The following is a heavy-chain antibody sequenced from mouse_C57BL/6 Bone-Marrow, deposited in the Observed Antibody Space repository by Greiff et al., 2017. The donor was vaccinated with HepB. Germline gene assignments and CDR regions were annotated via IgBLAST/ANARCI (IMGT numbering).Heavy chain of an antibody. D-gene: IGHD1-1*01. CDR3: ARDPIYYYGSSYGGFDY. V-gene: IGHV1-55*01. J-gene: IGHJ2*01. CDR2: IYPGSGST. CDR1: GYTFTSYW. Sequence: VQLQQPGAELVKPGASVKMSCKASGYTFTSYWITWVKQRPGQGLEWIGDIYPGSGSTNYNEKFKSKATLTVDTSSSTAYMQLSSLTSEDSAVYYCARDPIYYYGSSYGGFDYWGQGTTLTVAS.